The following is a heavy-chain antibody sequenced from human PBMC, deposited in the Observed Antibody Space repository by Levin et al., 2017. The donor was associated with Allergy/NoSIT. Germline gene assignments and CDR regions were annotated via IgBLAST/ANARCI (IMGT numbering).Heavy chain of an antibody. CDR3: ARYNWNDDYVDY. J-gene: IGHJ4*02. D-gene: IGHD1-20*01. Sequence: PGGSLRLSCAASGFTLSSYWMSWVRQAPGKGLEWVANIKQDGSEKYYVDSVKGRFTISRDNAKNSLYLQMNSLRAEDTAVYYCARYNWNDDYVDYWGQGTLVTVSS. CDR1: GFTLSSYW. CDR2: IKQDGSEK. V-gene: IGHV3-7*01.